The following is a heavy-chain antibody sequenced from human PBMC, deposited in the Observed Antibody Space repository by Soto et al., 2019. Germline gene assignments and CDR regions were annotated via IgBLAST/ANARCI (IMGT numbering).Heavy chain of an antibody. CDR1: GGSLSDYY. D-gene: IGHD1-26*01. V-gene: IGHV4-34*01. Sequence: SETLSLTCAVYGGSLSDYYWSWIRQPPGRGLEWIGSTYESGSSDYNPSLKSRVTMSVDMSKNQFSLKINSVTAADTAMYFCARHGDTGSLRTWFDLWGQGTLVTVSS. CDR2: TYESGSS. CDR3: ARHGDTGSLRTWFDL. J-gene: IGHJ5*02.